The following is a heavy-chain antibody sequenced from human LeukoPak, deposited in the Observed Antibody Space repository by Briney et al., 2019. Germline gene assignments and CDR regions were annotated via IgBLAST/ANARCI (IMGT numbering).Heavy chain of an antibody. V-gene: IGHV1-18*01. J-gene: IGHJ4*02. CDR3: ARVNTIFGVVINLGY. D-gene: IGHD3-3*01. Sequence: GASVKVSCKASGYTFTSYGISWVRQAPGQGLEWMGWISAYNGNTNHAQKLQGRVTMTTDTSTSTAYMELRSLRSDDTAVYHCARVNTIFGVVINLGYWGQGTLVTVSS. CDR1: GYTFTSYG. CDR2: ISAYNGNT.